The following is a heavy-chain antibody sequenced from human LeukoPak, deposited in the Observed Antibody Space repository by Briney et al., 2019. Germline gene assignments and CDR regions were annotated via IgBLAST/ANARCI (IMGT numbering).Heavy chain of an antibody. CDR1: GGSFSGYY. D-gene: IGHD4-17*01. J-gene: IGHJ4*02. CDR3: ARGYGDYVGDQTY. CDR2: INHSGST. V-gene: IGHV4-34*01. Sequence: SGTLSLTCAVYGGSFSGYYWSWIRPPPAKGLECMGEINHSGSTNYNPSLKSRVTISVDTSKNQFSLKLSSVTAADTAVYYCARGYGDYVGDQTYWGRGALVAVSS.